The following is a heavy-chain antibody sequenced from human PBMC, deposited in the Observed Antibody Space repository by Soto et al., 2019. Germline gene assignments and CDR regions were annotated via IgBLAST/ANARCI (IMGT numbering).Heavy chain of an antibody. V-gene: IGHV4-59*01. CDR2: IFYSGTT. CDR1: GGSISSYF. J-gene: IGHJ4*02. Sequence: SETLSLTCTVSGGSISSYFWSWIRQPPGKGLEWIGYIFYSGTTNYNPSLESRVTISVDTSKNQFSLKMSSVTAADTAVYYCARSRYGAVTNPYYFDYWGQGTLVTVSS. CDR3: ARSRYGAVTNPYYFDY. D-gene: IGHD4-17*01.